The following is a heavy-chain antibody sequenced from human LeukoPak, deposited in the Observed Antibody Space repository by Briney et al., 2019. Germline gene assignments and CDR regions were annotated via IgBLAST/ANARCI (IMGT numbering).Heavy chain of an antibody. D-gene: IGHD3-3*01. Sequence: KPGGSLRLSCAASGFTFSNAWMSWVRQAPGKGLEWVGRIKSKTDGGTTDYAAPVKGRFTISRDDSKNTLYLQMNSLKTEDTAVYYCTTPLGDFWSGTTYYYYGMDVWGQGTTVTVSS. CDR3: TTPLGDFWSGTTYYYYGMDV. J-gene: IGHJ6*02. CDR1: GFTFSNAW. V-gene: IGHV3-15*01. CDR2: IKSKTDGGTT.